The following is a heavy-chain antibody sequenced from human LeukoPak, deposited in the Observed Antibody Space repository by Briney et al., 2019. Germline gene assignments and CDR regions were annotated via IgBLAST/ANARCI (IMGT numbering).Heavy chain of an antibody. V-gene: IGHV3-48*03. CDR1: GFTFIAYE. Sequence: PGGSLRLSCTASGFTFIAYEMNWVRQAPGKGLEWLSYISTSGSDLYYADSVKGRFTISRDNAKNSLYLQMNSLRAEDTAVYYCAKETSSSFDYWGQGTLVTVSS. D-gene: IGHD6-13*01. CDR3: AKETSSSFDY. J-gene: IGHJ4*02. CDR2: ISTSGSDL.